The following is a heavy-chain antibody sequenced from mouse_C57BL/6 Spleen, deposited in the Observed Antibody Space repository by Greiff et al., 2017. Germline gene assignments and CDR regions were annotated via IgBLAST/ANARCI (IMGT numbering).Heavy chain of an antibody. CDR3: ARYDYGNFLFAY. CDR1: GYTFTDYN. D-gene: IGHD2-1*01. V-gene: IGHV1-18*01. CDR2: INPNNGGT. J-gene: IGHJ3*01. Sequence: EVQLQQSGPELVKPGASVKIPCKASGYTFTDYNMDWVKQSHGKSLEWIGDINPNNGGTIYNQKFKGKATLTVDKSSSTAYMELRSLTSEDTAVYYCARYDYGNFLFAYWGQGTLVTVSA.